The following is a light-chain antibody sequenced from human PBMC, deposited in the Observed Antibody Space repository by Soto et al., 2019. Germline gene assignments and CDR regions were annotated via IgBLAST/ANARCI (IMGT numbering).Light chain of an antibody. CDR3: QQYNNWPYT. J-gene: IGKJ2*01. CDR2: GAS. V-gene: IGKV3-15*01. CDR1: QRVSSN. Sequence: EIVMTQSPDTLSVSPGERATLSCRASQRVSSNLAWYQQKPGQAPRLLIFGASTRATGIPARFSGRGSGTEFTLTISSLQSEDFAVYHCQQYNNWPYTFGQGTTLEIK.